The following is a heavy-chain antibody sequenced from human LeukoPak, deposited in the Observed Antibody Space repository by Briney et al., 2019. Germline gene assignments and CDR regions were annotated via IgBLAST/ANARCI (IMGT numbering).Heavy chain of an antibody. D-gene: IGHD1-26*01. V-gene: IGHV4-39*07. CDR3: ARVANYYYSYMDV. CDR2: ISYSGST. J-gene: IGHJ6*03. Sequence: KSSETLSLTCTVSGGSISSSTYYWGWIRHPPGKGLEWIGSISYSGSTYYNPSLKSRVTISVDTSKNQFSLKLNSVTAADTAVYYCARVANYYYSYMDVWGKGTTVTVSS. CDR1: GGSISSSTYY.